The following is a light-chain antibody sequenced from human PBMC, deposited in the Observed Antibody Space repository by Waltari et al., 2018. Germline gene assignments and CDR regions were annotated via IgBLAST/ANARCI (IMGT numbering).Light chain of an antibody. CDR3: AAWDDSLSGSHVV. Sequence: SVLTQPPSASGTPGQRVTIPCSGSSSNIGSNYVSWYQQLPGTAPKLLIYRNNQRPSGVPDRFSGSKSGTSASLAISGLRSEDEADYYCAAWDDSLSGSHVVFGGGTKLTVL. CDR1: SSNIGSNY. V-gene: IGLV1-47*01. CDR2: RNN. J-gene: IGLJ2*01.